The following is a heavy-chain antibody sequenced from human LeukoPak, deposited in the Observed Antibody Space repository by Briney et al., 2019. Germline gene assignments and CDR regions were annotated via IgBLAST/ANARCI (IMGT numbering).Heavy chain of an antibody. CDR1: GFTFSSYA. CDR2: ISGSGGST. Sequence: GGSLRLSCAASGFTFSSYAMSWVRQAPGKGLEWVSAISGSGGSTYYADSVKGRFTISRDNSKNTLYLQMNSLRAEDTAVYYCACPRYSGSYYAPFDYWGQGTLVTVSS. V-gene: IGHV3-23*01. D-gene: IGHD1-26*01. CDR3: ACPRYSGSYYAPFDY. J-gene: IGHJ4*02.